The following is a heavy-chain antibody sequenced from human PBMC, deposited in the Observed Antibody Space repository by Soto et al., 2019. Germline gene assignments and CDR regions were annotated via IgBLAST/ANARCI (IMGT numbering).Heavy chain of an antibody. CDR1: GFTFDDYG. Sequence: GGSLRLSCAASGFTFDDYGMSWVRQAPGKGLEWVSGINWNGGSTGYADSVKGRFTISRDNAKNSLYLQMNSLRAEDTALYYCARPIDSGSPHYNWFDPWGQGTLVTVSS. CDR3: ARPIDSGSPHYNWFDP. V-gene: IGHV3-20*04. J-gene: IGHJ5*02. D-gene: IGHD1-26*01. CDR2: INWNGGST.